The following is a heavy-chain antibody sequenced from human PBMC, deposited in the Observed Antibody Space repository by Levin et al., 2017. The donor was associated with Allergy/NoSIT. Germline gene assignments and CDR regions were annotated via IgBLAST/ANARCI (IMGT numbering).Heavy chain of an antibody. CDR3: AREQYYYDSSGFIEGAFDI. CDR2: ISYDGSNK. V-gene: IGHV3-30-3*01. D-gene: IGHD3-22*01. CDR1: GFTFSSYA. Sequence: LSLTCAASGFTFSSYAMHWVRQAPGKGLEWVAVISYDGSNKYYADSVKGRFTISRDNSKNTLYLQMNSLRAEDTAVYYCAREQYYYDSSGFIEGAFDIWGQGTMVTVSS. J-gene: IGHJ3*02.